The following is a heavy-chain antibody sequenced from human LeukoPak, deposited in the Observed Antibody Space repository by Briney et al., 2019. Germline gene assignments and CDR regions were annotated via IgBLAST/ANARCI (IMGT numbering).Heavy chain of an antibody. J-gene: IGHJ4*02. CDR3: ARLSKYYDFWSGPGGFDY. Sequence: RGEPLKISCKGSGYRFTSYLSSWVRQMPGKGLGWMGRIGAGDSYTNYTPSFQGHVTISADKSISTAYLQWSSLKASDTAMYYCARLSKYYDFWSGPGGFDYWGQGTLVTVSS. CDR1: GYRFTSYL. V-gene: IGHV5-10-1*01. D-gene: IGHD3-3*01. CDR2: IGAGDSYT.